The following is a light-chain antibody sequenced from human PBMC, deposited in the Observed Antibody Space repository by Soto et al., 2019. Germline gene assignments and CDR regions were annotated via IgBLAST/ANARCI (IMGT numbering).Light chain of an antibody. CDR3: QQYNSYSWT. CDR1: QSISSW. CDR2: DAS. Sequence: DIQMAQSPSTLSACVGDRVTITCRARQSISSWLAWYQQKPGKAPKPLIYDASSLESGVPSRFSGSGSGTEFTLTISSLQPDDFATYYCQQYNSYSWTFGQGTKV. V-gene: IGKV1-5*01. J-gene: IGKJ1*01.